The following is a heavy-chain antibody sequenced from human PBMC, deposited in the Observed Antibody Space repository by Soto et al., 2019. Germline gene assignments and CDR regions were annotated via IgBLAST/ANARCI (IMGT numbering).Heavy chain of an antibody. CDR3: ARTWGLFGG. CDR2: ISASGGTT. V-gene: IGHV3-23*01. J-gene: IGHJ4*02. D-gene: IGHD3-10*02. CDR1: GFTFTSYA. Sequence: GGSLRLSCAASGFTFTSYAMTWVRQAPEKGLEWVSSISASGGTTYYTDSVKGRFTISRDNSKNTLFLQMNSLRAEDTSVYYYARTWGLFGGWVKGTLVSVSS.